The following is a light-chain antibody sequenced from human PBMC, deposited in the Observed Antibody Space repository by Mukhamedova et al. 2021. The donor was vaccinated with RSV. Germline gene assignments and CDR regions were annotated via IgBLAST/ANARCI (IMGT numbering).Light chain of an antibody. CDR3: QNYDGPPLT. J-gene: IGKJ4*01. Sequence: WYQRRVHGKIPRLLIYDASTLRPGVPSRFRGSGSGTDFALTISSLQPEAIATYYGQNYDGPPLTFGGGTRVEIK. CDR2: DAS. V-gene: IGKV1-27*01.